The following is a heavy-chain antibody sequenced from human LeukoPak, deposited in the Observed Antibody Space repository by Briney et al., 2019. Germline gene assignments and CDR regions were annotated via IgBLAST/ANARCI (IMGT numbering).Heavy chain of an antibody. CDR3: ARAHMGNYYDYYSYMDV. D-gene: IGHD1-7*01. CDR2: IYYSGST. Sequence: SETLSLTCTVSGGSISSGGYYWSWIRQHPGKGLEWIGYIYYSGSTYYNPSLKSRVTISVDTSKNQFSLNLNSVTAADTAVYYCARAHMGNYYDYYSYMDVWGKGTTITVSS. V-gene: IGHV4-31*03. CDR1: GGSISSGGYY. J-gene: IGHJ6*03.